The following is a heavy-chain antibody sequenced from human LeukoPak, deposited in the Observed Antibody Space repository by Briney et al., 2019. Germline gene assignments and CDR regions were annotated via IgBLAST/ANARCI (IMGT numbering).Heavy chain of an antibody. Sequence: PGGSLRLSCAASGFTFSSYAMSWVRQAPGKGLEWVSAISGSGGSTYYADSVKGRFTISRDNSKNTLYLQMNSLSAEDTAVYYCAKENYYDSRGYHLGDYWGQGTLVTVSS. CDR2: ISGSGGST. J-gene: IGHJ4*02. CDR3: AKENYYDSRGYHLGDY. D-gene: IGHD3-22*01. V-gene: IGHV3-23*01. CDR1: GFTFSSYA.